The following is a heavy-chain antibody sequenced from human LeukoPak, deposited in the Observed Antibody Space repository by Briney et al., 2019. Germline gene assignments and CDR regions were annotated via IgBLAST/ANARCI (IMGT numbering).Heavy chain of an antibody. CDR3: AKDRVGGALEL. J-gene: IGHJ4*02. V-gene: IGHV3-21*01. CDR1: GFTFSSYS. CDR2: ISSSSNYI. Sequence: GGSLRLSCAASGFTFSSYSMNWVRQAPGKGLEWVSSISSSSNYIYYADSVKGRFTISRDNAKNSLYLQMNSLTVEDTALYYCAKDRVGGALELWGQGTLATVSS. D-gene: IGHD2-21*01.